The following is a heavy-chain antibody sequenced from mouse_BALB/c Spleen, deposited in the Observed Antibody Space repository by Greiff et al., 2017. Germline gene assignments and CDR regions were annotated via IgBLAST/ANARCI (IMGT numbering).Heavy chain of an antibody. V-gene: IGHV1-4*01. J-gene: IGHJ2*01. D-gene: IGHD2-14*01. CDR2: INPSSGYT. CDR3: ARGGDRYDCCDD. Sequence: QVQLQQSGAELARPGASVKMSCKASGYTFTSYTMHWVKQRPGQGLEWIGYINPSSGYTNYNQKFKDKATLTADKSSSTAYMQLSSLTSEDSAVYYCARGGDRYDCCDDWGEGTTLTVSS. CDR1: GYTFTSYT.